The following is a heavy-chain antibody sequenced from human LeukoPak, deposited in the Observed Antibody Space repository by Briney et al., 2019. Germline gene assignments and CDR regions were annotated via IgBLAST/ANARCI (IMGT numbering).Heavy chain of an antibody. D-gene: IGHD1-26*01. CDR1: GYTFTGYY. V-gene: IGHV1-2*02. CDR2: INPNSGGT. CDR3: ARVPDGGNYYGYFQH. Sequence: GASVKVSCKASGYTFTGYYMHWVRQAPGQGLEWMGWINPNSGGTNYAQKFQGRITMTRDTSTNTVYMDLSSLRSEDTAVYYCARVPDGGNYYGYFQHWGQGTLVTVSS. J-gene: IGHJ1*01.